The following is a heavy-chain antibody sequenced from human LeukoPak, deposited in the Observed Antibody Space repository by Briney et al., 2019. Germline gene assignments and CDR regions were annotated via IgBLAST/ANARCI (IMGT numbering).Heavy chain of an antibody. CDR3: ARTRSKQQLDDAFDI. D-gene: IGHD6-13*01. CDR2: FDPEDGET. Sequence: ASVKVSCKVSGYTLTEMSIHWVRQAPGGALEWMGGFDPEDGETVYAPKFQGRVTMTEDTSADTAYMELSSLRSEDTAVYYCARTRSKQQLDDAFDIWGQGTMVTVSS. CDR1: GYTLTEMS. J-gene: IGHJ3*02. V-gene: IGHV1-24*01.